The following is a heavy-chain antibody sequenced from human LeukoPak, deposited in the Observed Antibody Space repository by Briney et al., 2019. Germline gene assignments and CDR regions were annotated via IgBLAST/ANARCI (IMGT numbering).Heavy chain of an antibody. CDR3: AREAEYDFWSGYNQPPFDP. D-gene: IGHD3-3*01. V-gene: IGHV3-30-3*01. CDR1: GFTFSSYA. Sequence: GGSLRLSCAASGFTFSSYAMHWVRQAPGKGLEWVAVISYDGSNKYYADSVKGQFTISRDNSKNTLYLQMNSLRAEDTAVYYCAREAEYDFWSGYNQPPFDPWGQGTLVTVSS. J-gene: IGHJ5*02. CDR2: ISYDGSNK.